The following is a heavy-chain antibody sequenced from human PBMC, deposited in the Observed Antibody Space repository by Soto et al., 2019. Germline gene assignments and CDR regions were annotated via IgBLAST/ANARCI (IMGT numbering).Heavy chain of an antibody. D-gene: IGHD6-13*01. CDR1: GFTFSDYV. Sequence: EVQLLQSGGHLVRPGGSLRLSCVASGFTFSDYVMTWVRQAPEKGLEWVSTISVGGGSAYYADSVKGRFAISRDNSKNTLYLQLNSLRAEDTAVYYCVKDRAQQLILGLGLDPWGQGTVVTVSS. CDR2: ISVGGGSA. V-gene: IGHV3-23*01. J-gene: IGHJ5*02. CDR3: VKDRAQQLILGLGLDP.